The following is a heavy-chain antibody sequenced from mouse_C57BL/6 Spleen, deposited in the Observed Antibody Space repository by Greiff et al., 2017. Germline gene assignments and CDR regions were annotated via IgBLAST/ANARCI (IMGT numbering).Heavy chain of an antibody. CDR1: GYTFTSYW. V-gene: IGHV1-55*01. D-gene: IGHD3-2*02. J-gene: IGHJ3*01. CDR3: SRGLDSSGDAFAY. Sequence: QVQLQQPGAELVKPGASVKMSCKASGYTFTSYWITWVKQRPGQGLEWIGDIYPGSGSTNYNEKFKSKATLTVDTSSSTAYMQLSSLTSEDSAVYYCSRGLDSSGDAFAYWGQGTLVTASA. CDR2: IYPGSGST.